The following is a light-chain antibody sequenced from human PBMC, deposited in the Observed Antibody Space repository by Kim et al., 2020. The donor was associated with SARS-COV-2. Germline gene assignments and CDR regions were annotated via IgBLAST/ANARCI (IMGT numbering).Light chain of an antibody. V-gene: IGKV1-27*01. CDR3: HQCDSAPRT. CDR2: AAS. J-gene: IGKJ1*01. Sequence: DIQMTQSPSSLSASVGDRVTLTCRASQDISNYLAWFQLKPGKAPKLLIYAASALQPGVPSRFSGSGSGTDFTLTVTSLQPEDVATYYCHQCDSAPRTFGQGTKVDIK. CDR1: QDISNY.